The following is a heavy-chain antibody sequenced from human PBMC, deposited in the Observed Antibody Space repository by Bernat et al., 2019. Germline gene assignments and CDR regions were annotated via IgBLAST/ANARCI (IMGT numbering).Heavy chain of an antibody. CDR2: IFYNGIA. Sequence: QLQLQESGPGLVRPPETLSLTCTVSGGSISSSSNYWGWIRQPPGKGLEWIASIFYNGIAYYNPSLKSRVSLSVDTSKNQFSLKLTSLTAADTAVYYCARHSIGTYTNWFDPWGQGTLVTVSS. J-gene: IGHJ5*02. D-gene: IGHD1-26*01. CDR3: ARHSIGTYTNWFDP. CDR1: GGSISSSSNY. V-gene: IGHV4-39*01.